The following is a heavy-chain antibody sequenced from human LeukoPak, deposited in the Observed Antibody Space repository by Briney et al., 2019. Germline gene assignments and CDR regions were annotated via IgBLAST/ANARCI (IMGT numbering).Heavy chain of an antibody. V-gene: IGHV1-2*02. J-gene: IGHJ4*02. CDR2: INPNSGGT. Sequence: ASVKVSCKASGYTFTSYYMHWVRQAPGQGLEWMGWINPNSGGTNYAQKFQGRVTMTRDTSISTAYMELSRLRSDDTAVYYCARDRNRIVVVPAAMGYWGQGTLVTVSS. CDR1: GYTFTSYY. D-gene: IGHD2-2*01. CDR3: ARDRNRIVVVPAAMGY.